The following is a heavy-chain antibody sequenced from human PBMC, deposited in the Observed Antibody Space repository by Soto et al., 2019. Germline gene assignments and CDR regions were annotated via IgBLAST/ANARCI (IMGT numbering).Heavy chain of an antibody. Sequence: GESLKISCKGSGYSFTSYWIGWVRQMPGKGLEWMGIIYPGDSDTRYSPSFQGQVTISADKSISTAYLQWSSLKASDTAMYYYARHVTAAAGSYYYYYGMDVWGQGTTVTVSS. CDR3: ARHVTAAAGSYYYYYGMDV. V-gene: IGHV5-51*01. J-gene: IGHJ6*02. CDR1: GYSFTSYW. D-gene: IGHD6-13*01. CDR2: IYPGDSDT.